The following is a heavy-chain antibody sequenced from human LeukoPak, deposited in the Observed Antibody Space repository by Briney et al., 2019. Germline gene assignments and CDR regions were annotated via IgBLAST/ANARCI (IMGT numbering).Heavy chain of an antibody. CDR2: MKEDVSNN. V-gene: IGHV3-7*01. CDR1: GITFSSSA. J-gene: IGHJ4*02. D-gene: IGHD6-19*01. Sequence: GGSLRLSCAASGITFSSSAMSWVRQATGKGLERVANMKEDVSNNWHVGSVKGRFTVSRDIARNALYLQMNSLRVEDTAVYYCTRVIVAVPGYFDYFDFWGQGALVTVSS. CDR3: TRVIVAVPGYFDYFDF.